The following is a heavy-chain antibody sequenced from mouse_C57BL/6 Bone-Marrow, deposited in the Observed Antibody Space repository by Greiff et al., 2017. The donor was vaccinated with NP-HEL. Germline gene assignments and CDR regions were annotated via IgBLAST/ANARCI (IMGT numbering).Heavy chain of an antibody. V-gene: IGHV5-17*01. CDR1: GFTFSDYG. CDR2: ISSGSSTI. Sequence: EVHLVESGGGLVKPGGSLKLSCAASGFTFSDYGMHWVRQAPEKGLEWVAYISSGSSTIYYADTVKGRFTISRDNAKNTLFLQMTSLRSEDTAMYYCARGLWLRDAMDYWGQGTSVTVSS. J-gene: IGHJ4*01. CDR3: ARGLWLRDAMDY. D-gene: IGHD2-2*01.